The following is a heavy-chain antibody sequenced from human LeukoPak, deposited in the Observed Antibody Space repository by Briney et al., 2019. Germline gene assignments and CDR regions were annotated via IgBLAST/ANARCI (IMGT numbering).Heavy chain of an antibody. Sequence: GASVKVSCKASGYSFTDFYVHWARQAPGQGLEWMGLIDPNSGGTNYAQKFQGRVTMTRDTSVNTAFLELSRLTSDDTAVYYCAKFDFRGNDRFFDYWGQGSLVTVSS. CDR2: IDPNSGGT. D-gene: IGHD3-10*01. V-gene: IGHV1-2*02. CDR3: AKFDFRGNDRFFDY. J-gene: IGHJ4*02. CDR1: GYSFTDFY.